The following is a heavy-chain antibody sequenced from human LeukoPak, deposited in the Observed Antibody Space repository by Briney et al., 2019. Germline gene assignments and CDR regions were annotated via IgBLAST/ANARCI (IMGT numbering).Heavy chain of an antibody. Sequence: KPSETLSLTCTVSGGSVTSGNYYWNWIRQPAGKGLEWIGRIYTNGGASYNPSLKSRVTISIDASKNQFSLKLSSVTAADTAVYYCARGWPGSSWQTKSVFDYWGQGTLVTVSS. CDR1: GGSVTSGNYY. V-gene: IGHV4-61*02. D-gene: IGHD6-13*01. CDR3: ARGWPGSSWQTKSVFDY. J-gene: IGHJ4*02. CDR2: IYTNGGA.